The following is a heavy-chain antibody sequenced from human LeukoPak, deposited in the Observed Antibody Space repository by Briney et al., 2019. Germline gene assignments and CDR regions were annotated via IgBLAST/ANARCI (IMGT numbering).Heavy chain of an antibody. CDR3: AKDHWVAVGNPDRSFVYYFDY. CDR2: ISWNSGSI. J-gene: IGHJ4*02. Sequence: QTGGSLRLSCAASGFTFDDYAMHWVRQAPGKGLEWVSGISWNSGSIGYADSVKGRFTISRDNAKNSLYLQMDSLRAEDTAVYYCAKDHWVAVGNPDRSFVYYFDYWGRGALVTVSS. V-gene: IGHV3-9*01. CDR1: GFTFDDYA. D-gene: IGHD1-26*01.